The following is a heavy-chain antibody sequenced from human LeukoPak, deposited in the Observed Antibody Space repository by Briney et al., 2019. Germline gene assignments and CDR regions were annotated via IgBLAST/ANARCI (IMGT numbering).Heavy chain of an antibody. J-gene: IGHJ4*02. V-gene: IGHV3-33*08. CDR1: GFTFRSYA. Sequence: GGSLRLSCAASGFTFRSYAMHWVRQAPGKGLEWVAVIWYDGSNKYYADSVKGRFTISRDNSKNTLYLQMNSLRAEDTAVYYCARDVYYYDSSGYSDLDYWGQGTLVTVSS. CDR2: IWYDGSNK. CDR3: ARDVYYYDSSGYSDLDY. D-gene: IGHD3-22*01.